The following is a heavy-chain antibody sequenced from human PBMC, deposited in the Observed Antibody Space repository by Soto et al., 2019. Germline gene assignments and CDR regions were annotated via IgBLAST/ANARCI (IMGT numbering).Heavy chain of an antibody. CDR1: GYTFTGYY. D-gene: IGHD5-18*01. J-gene: IGHJ5*02. V-gene: IGHV1-2*02. CDR3: ARARGISFGYNYFDH. Sequence: GASVKVSCKASGYTFTGYYMHWVRQAPGQGLEWMGWINPNSGGTNYAQKFQGRVTMTRDTSISTAYMELSSLRSEDTAVYYCARARGISFGYNYFDHWGQGTLVTVSS. CDR2: INPNSGGT.